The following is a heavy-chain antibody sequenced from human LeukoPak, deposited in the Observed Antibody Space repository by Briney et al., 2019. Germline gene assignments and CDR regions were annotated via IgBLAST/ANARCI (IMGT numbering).Heavy chain of an antibody. CDR2: SYERGST. CDR3: ARGSYYSGFDY. Sequence: SETLSLTCTVSGGSISNFYWSWIRQPPGKGLEWIGWSYERGSTSYNPSLKRRVAISVDTSKNQFSLKLSSVTAADTAVYYCARGSYYSGFDYWGQGTLVTVSS. V-gene: IGHV4-59*01. D-gene: IGHD1-26*01. CDR1: GGSISNFY. J-gene: IGHJ4*02.